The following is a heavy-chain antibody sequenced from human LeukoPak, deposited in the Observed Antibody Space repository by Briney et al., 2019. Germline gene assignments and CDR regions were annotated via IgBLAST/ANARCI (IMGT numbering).Heavy chain of an antibody. CDR1: GGSFSGYY. D-gene: IGHD6-19*01. V-gene: IGHV4-34*01. J-gene: IGHJ5*02. CDR2: INHSGST. CDR3: ARRVAARGNWFDP. Sequence: TSETLSLTCAVYGGSFSGYYWSWIRQPPGKGLEWIGEINHSGSTNYNPSLKSRVTISVDTSKNQFSLKLSSVTAADTAVYYCARRVAARGNWFDPWGQGTLVTVSS.